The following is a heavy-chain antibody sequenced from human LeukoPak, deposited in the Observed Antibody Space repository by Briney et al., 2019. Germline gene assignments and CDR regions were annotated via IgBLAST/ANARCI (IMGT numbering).Heavy chain of an antibody. V-gene: IGHV3-23*01. J-gene: IGHJ4*02. CDR2: IIATGYNT. CDR1: GFTFSNYA. CDR3: ARGTAGYHSSYFDY. D-gene: IGHD3-16*02. Sequence: GGSLRLSCAASGFTFSNYAMSWVRQAPGKGLEWVSLIIATGYNTYYADSVKGRFTISRDNSKNTLYLQMNSLRAEDTAVYYCARGTAGYHSSYFDYWGQGTLVTVSS.